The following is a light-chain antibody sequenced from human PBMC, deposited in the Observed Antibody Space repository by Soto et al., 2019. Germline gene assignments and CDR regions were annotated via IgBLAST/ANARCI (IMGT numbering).Light chain of an antibody. J-gene: IGKJ5*01. CDR2: DVS. CDR3: QQYDDLPIT. V-gene: IGKV1-33*01. Sequence: DIQITHSPSSLSVSVGDRVTITCQASHDITNYLNWYQQKPGKAPKLLIYDVSKLESGVPSRFSGSGSGTDFTFTISSLQAEDIATYFCQQYDDLPITFGQGTRLEIK. CDR1: HDITNY.